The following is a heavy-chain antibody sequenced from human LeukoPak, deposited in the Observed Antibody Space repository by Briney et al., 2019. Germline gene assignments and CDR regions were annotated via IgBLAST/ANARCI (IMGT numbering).Heavy chain of an antibody. Sequence: ASVKVSCKASGYSFTDYYIHWVRQAPGQGLEWVGRINPYSGGTTHAQKFQGRVTMTRDTSITTAYMELHRLTSDDTAVYYCAREGSLYYHYYMDVWAKGTTVTVSS. CDR1: GYSFTDYY. V-gene: IGHV1-2*06. J-gene: IGHJ6*03. CDR2: INPYSGGT. CDR3: AREGSLYYHYYMDV.